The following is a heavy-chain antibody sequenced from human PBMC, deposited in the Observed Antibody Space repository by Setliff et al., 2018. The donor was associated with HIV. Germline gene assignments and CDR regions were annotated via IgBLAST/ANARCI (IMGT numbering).Heavy chain of an antibody. CDR2: VSSSGST. J-gene: IGHJ5*02. V-gene: IGHV4-59*01. D-gene: IGHD3-10*01. Sequence: SETLSLTCSVSGTSMSSYYRTWIRQSPGRGLEWIGHVSSSGSTNYNPSLESRLIISIDTSKSQISLTLTSLTTADTAVYYCARSSYYYGSGLDSWGQGTLVTVSS. CDR1: GTSMSSYY. CDR3: ARSSYYYGSGLDS.